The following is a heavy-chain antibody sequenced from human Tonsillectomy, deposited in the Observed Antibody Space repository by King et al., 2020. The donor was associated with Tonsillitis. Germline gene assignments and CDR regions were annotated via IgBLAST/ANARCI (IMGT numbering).Heavy chain of an antibody. V-gene: IGHV4-4*02. J-gene: IGHJ4*02. CDR1: GDSISNYYW. Sequence: QLQESGPGLVKPSGTLSLTCTVSGDSISNYYWWTWVRPPPGKGLEWIGEIYHTGGTNYIPTLESRVTMSVDKSRNQFSLKLSSVTAADTAVYYCAKGALGFDYWGQGTLVTVSS. CDR2: IYHTGGT. CDR3: AKGALGFDY. D-gene: IGHD3-16*01.